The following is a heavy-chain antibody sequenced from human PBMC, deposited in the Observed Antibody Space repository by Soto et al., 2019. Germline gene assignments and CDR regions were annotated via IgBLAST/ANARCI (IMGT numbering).Heavy chain of an antibody. CDR1: GDSVSTNSYS. J-gene: IGHJ6*02. D-gene: IGHD2-2*03. CDR3: ARLNGYCISTNCHGYYGMDV. CDR2: IYSSENT. V-gene: IGHV4-39*01. Sequence: TSETLSLTCTVSGDSVSTNSYSWGWIRQSPGKGLEWIGTIYSSENTYYNPSLLSRVTISVDTSKNEFSLRLSSVTAADTAVYYRARLNGYCISTNCHGYYGMDVWGQGTTVTVS.